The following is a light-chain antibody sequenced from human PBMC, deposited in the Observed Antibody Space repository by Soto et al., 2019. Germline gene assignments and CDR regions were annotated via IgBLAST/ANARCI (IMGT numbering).Light chain of an antibody. CDR2: QVT. CDR1: SSDIGYYNY. Sequence: QSVLTQPASVSGSPGQSITISCTGTSSDIGYYNYVSWFQQHPGKATKLIISQVTNRPSGISTRFSGSKSGNTASLTISGLQAEDEALYYCSSNNDGRTYVFATWTKVTVL. CDR3: SSNNDGRTYV. J-gene: IGLJ1*01. V-gene: IGLV2-14*01.